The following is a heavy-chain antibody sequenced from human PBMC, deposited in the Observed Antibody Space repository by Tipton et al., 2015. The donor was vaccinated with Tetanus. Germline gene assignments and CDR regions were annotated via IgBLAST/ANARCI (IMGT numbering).Heavy chain of an antibody. CDR1: GFPFTYYW. V-gene: IGHV4-34*01. J-gene: IGHJ5*02. CDR2: IDHGGNT. Sequence: LRLSCAASGFPFTYYWMSWVRQAPGKGLEWIGEIDHGGNTRYNPSLKSRLTISVDTSKDQFSLKLSSVVAADTAVYYCARGPFAYDRWGQGALVTVSS. CDR3: ARGPFAYDR.